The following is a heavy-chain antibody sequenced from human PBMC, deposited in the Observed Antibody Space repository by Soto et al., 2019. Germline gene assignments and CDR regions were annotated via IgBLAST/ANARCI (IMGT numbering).Heavy chain of an antibody. J-gene: IGHJ3*02. V-gene: IGHV1-24*01. Sequence: ASVKVSCKVSGYTLTELSMHWVRQAPGKGLEWMGGFDPEDGETIYAQKFQGRVTMTEDTSTDTAYMELSSLRSEDTAVYYCATDGSLGIAARPWWFGAFDIWGQGTMVTVSS. D-gene: IGHD6-6*01. CDR1: GYTLTELS. CDR3: ATDGSLGIAARPWWFGAFDI. CDR2: FDPEDGET.